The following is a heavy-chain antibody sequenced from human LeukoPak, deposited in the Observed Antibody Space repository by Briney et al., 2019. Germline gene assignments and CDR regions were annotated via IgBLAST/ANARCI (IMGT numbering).Heavy chain of an antibody. CDR3: AKVTPDYYDSSGYEFGGVY. Sequence: GGSLRLSCAASGFTFSSYGMHWVRQAPGKGPEWVAFIRYDGSNKYYADSVKGRFTISRDNSKNTLYLQMNSLRAEDTAVYYCAKVTPDYYDSSGYEFGGVYWGQGTLVTVSS. CDR2: IRYDGSNK. J-gene: IGHJ4*02. D-gene: IGHD3-22*01. V-gene: IGHV3-30*02. CDR1: GFTFSSYG.